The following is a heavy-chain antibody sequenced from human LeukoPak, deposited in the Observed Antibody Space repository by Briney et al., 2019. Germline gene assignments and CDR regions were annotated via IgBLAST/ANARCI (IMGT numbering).Heavy chain of an antibody. J-gene: IGHJ4*02. CDR1: GGSISSYY. Sequence: SETLSLTCTVSGGSISSYYWSWIRQPAGKGLEWIGRIYTSGSTNYNPSLKSRVTISVDTSKNQFSLKLSSVTAADTAVYYCARRMRFTYYYDSSGYYYGPFDYWGQGTLVTVSS. CDR2: IYTSGST. V-gene: IGHV4-4*07. D-gene: IGHD3-22*01. CDR3: ARRMRFTYYYDSSGYYYGPFDY.